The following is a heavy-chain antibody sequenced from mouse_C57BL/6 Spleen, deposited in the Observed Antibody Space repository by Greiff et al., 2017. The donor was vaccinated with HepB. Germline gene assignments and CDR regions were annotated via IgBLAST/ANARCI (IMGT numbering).Heavy chain of an antibody. CDR2: ISSGSSTI. CDR3: ARRYYYAMDY. J-gene: IGHJ4*01. V-gene: IGHV5-17*01. CDR1: GFTFSDYG. Sequence: EVKLVESGGGLVKPGGSLKLSCAASGFTFSDYGMHWVRQAPEKGLEWVAYISSGSSTIYYADTVKGRFTISRDNAKNTLFLQMTSLRSEDTAMYYWARRYYYAMDYWGQGTSVTVAS.